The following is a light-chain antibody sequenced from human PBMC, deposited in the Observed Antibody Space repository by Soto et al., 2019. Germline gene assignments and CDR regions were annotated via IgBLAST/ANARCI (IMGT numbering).Light chain of an antibody. CDR2: DAS. CDR3: QQRSNWPRLP. V-gene: IGKV3-11*01. Sequence: EIVLTQSPATLSLSPGERATLSCRASQSVSNYLAWYQQKPGQAPRLLIYDASNRATGIPARFNGRGSGTGFALTISSIEPDDFTVYYCQQRSNWPRLPFGGGTKVEIK. CDR1: QSVSNY. J-gene: IGKJ4*01.